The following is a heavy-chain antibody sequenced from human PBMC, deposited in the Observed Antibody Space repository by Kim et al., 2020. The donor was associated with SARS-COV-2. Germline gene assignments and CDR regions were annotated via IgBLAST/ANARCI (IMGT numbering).Heavy chain of an antibody. Sequence: ASVKVSCKASGYTFTSYYMHWVRQAPGQGLEWMGIINPSGGSTSYAQKFQGRVTMTRDTSTSTVYMELSSLRSEDTAVYYCARDPPHDSSGYYYGMDVWGQGTTVTVSS. D-gene: IGHD3-22*01. CDR3: ARDPPHDSSGYYYGMDV. J-gene: IGHJ6*02. CDR2: INPSGGST. CDR1: GYTFTSYY. V-gene: IGHV1-46*01.